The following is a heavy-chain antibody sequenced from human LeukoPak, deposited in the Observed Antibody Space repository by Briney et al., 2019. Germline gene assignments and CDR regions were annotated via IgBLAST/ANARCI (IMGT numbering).Heavy chain of an antibody. V-gene: IGHV1-2*02. D-gene: IGHD3-22*01. Sequence: ASVKVSCKASGYSFTGQDMHWVRQAPGQGLEWMGWINPNTGGTNYAQKFQGRVTITADKSTSTAYMELSSLRSEDTAVYYCARGEGNYYDSSGYRAFDIWGQGTMVTVSS. J-gene: IGHJ3*02. CDR3: ARGEGNYYDSSGYRAFDI. CDR1: GYSFTGQD. CDR2: INPNTGGT.